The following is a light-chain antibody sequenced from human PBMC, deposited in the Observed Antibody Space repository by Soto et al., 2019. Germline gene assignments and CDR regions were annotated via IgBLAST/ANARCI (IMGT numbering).Light chain of an antibody. CDR2: GNS. V-gene: IGLV1-40*01. CDR1: SSNIGAGYD. CDR3: QSYDSSLSGWV. Sequence: QSALTQPPSVSGAPGQRVTIFCTGSSSNIGAGYDVHWYQQLPGTAPKLLISGNSNRPSGVPDRFSGSKSGTSASLAITGLQAEDEADYYCQSYDSSLSGWVFGGGTKLTVL. J-gene: IGLJ3*02.